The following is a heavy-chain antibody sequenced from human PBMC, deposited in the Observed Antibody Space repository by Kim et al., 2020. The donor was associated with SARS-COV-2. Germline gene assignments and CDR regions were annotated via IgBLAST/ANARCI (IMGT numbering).Heavy chain of an antibody. CDR1: GFTFSDYY. Sequence: GGSLRLSCAASGFTFSDYYMSWIRQAPGKGLEWVSYISSSGSTIYYADSVKGRFTISRDNAKNSLYLQMNSLRAEDTAVYYCASADGSGWYGSYYYGMDVWGQGTTVTVSS. J-gene: IGHJ6*02. V-gene: IGHV3-11*04. D-gene: IGHD6-19*01. CDR3: ASADGSGWYGSYYYGMDV. CDR2: ISSSGSTI.